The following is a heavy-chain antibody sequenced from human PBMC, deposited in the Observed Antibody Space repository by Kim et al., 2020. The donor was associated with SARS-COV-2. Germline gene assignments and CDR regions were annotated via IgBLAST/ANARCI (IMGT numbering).Heavy chain of an antibody. J-gene: IGHJ6*02. D-gene: IGHD6-13*01. Sequence: SETLSLTCAVYGGSFSGYYWSWIRQPPGKGLEWIGEINHSGSTNYNPSLKSRVTISVDTSKNQFSLKLSSVTAADTAVYYCARRIADLTYYYGMDVWGQGTTVTVSS. CDR1: GGSFSGYY. CDR2: INHSGST. CDR3: ARRIADLTYYYGMDV. V-gene: IGHV4-34*01.